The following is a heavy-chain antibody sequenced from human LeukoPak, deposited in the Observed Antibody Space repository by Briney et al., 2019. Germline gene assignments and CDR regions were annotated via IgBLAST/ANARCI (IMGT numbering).Heavy chain of an antibody. Sequence: GGSLRLSCAASGFTFSSYSMNWVRQAPGKGLEWVSSISSSSSYIYYADSVKGRFTISRDNAKNSLYLQMNSLRAEDTAVYYCARDSRYVVAPPFDYWGQRTLVTVSS. CDR1: GFTFSSYS. J-gene: IGHJ4*02. V-gene: IGHV3-21*01. CDR3: ARDSRYVVAPPFDY. CDR2: ISSSSSYI. D-gene: IGHD2-15*01.